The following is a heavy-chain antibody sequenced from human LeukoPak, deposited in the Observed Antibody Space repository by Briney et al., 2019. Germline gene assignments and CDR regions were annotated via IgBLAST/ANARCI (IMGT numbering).Heavy chain of an antibody. V-gene: IGHV1-69*04. CDR2: IIPVLNIT. CDR1: GGTFSTSA. CDR3: ARDQGLTAPPPYGLDV. Sequence: SVKVSCKTSGGTFSTSAITWVRQAPGQGLEWMGRIIPVLNITTYAQRFQGRVTITADTSTSTVYMELSSLRSEETAVSYCARDQGLTAPPPYGLDVWGQGTTVIVSS. J-gene: IGHJ6*02. D-gene: IGHD5-18*01.